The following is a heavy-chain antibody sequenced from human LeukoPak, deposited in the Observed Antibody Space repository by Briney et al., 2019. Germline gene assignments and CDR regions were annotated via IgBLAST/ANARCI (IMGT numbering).Heavy chain of an antibody. D-gene: IGHD3-3*01. V-gene: IGHV6-1*01. CDR3: ARGFALDL. J-gene: IGHJ3*01. Sequence: SQTLSLTCDISGDTVSSNSAAWSWIRQSPSRGLEWLGMTYYRSKWYYDYAVSVKSRITISPDTSKNQFSLQLNSVTADDTAVYYCARGFALDLWGQGTMVTVSS. CDR1: GDTVSSNSAA. CDR2: TYYRSKWYY.